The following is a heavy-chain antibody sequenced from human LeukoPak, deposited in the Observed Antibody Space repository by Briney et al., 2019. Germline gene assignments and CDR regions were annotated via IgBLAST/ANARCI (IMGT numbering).Heavy chain of an antibody. CDR3: AKPHSSGYYWGPFDY. Sequence: PGGSLRLSCAASGFFVNSTYMSWVRQAPGKGLEWVSVINSGGNTYYADSVKGRFTISRDNSKNTLYLQMNSLRAEDTAVYYCAKPHSSGYYWGPFDYWGQGTLVTVSS. CDR2: INSGGNT. CDR1: GFFVNSTY. J-gene: IGHJ4*02. D-gene: IGHD3-22*01. V-gene: IGHV3-53*01.